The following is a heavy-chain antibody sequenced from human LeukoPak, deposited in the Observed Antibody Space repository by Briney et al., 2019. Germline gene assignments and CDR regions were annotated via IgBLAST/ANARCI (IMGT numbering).Heavy chain of an antibody. J-gene: IGHJ4*02. CDR2: IYYSGSN. D-gene: IGHD1-26*01. CDR1: GGSISSGGYS. V-gene: IGHV4-30-4*07. Sequence: PSETLSLTCAVSGGSISSGGYSWTWIRQPPGKGLEWIGYIYYSGSNYYNPSLKSRVTISVDPSKNQFSLKLSSVTAADTAVYYCARGGGSYYQDYWGQGTLVTVSS. CDR3: ARGGGSYYQDY.